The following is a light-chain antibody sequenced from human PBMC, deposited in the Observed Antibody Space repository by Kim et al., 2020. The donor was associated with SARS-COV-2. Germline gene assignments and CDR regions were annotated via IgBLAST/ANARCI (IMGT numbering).Light chain of an antibody. CDR3: HYYGMSPWT. CDR2: GAS. J-gene: IGKJ1*01. CDR1: QTISSSY. Sequence: EIVLTQSPGTLSLSPGERATLSCRASQTISSSYLGWYQQKPGQAPMLLIYGASNGATGVPDRFSGSGSGTDFTLTITRLEPEDFATYYCHYYGMSPWTFGQGTKVEIK. V-gene: IGKV3-20*01.